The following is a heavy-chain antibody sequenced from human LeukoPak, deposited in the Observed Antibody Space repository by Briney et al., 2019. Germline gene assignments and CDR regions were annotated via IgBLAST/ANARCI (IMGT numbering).Heavy chain of an antibody. CDR2: IYYSGST. CDR1: GGSISSYY. CDR3: ARRVTRYCSGGSCYSEPNWFDP. Sequence: SETLSLTCTVPGGSISSYYWSWIRQPPGKGLEWIGYIYYSGSTNYNPSLKSRVIISVDTSKNQFSLKLSSVTAADTAVYYCARRVTRYCSGGSCYSEPNWFDPWGQGTLVTVSS. V-gene: IGHV4-59*01. D-gene: IGHD2-15*01. J-gene: IGHJ5*02.